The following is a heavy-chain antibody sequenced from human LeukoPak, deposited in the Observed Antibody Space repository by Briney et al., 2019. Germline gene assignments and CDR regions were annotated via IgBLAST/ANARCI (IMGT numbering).Heavy chain of an antibody. CDR3: ARVLTGRVSYLGGLGY. J-gene: IGHJ4*02. Sequence: ASVKVSCKASGYTFTSYDINWVRQATGQGLEWMGWMNPNSGNTGYAQKFQGRVTMTRNTSIGTAYMELSSLRSEDTAVYYCARVLTGRVSYLGGLGYWGQGTLVTVSS. D-gene: IGHD1-26*01. V-gene: IGHV1-8*01. CDR1: GYTFTSYD. CDR2: MNPNSGNT.